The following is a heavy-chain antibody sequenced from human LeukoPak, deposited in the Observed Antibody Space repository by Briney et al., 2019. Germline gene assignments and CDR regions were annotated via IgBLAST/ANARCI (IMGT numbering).Heavy chain of an antibody. Sequence: PGRSLRLSCAASGFTFSSYGMSWVRQAPGKGLEWVSAISGSGGSTYYADSVKGRLTISRDNSKNTLYLQMNSLRAEDTAVYYCAKKYSTGLDPWGQGTLVTVSS. CDR3: AKKYSTGLDP. D-gene: IGHD1-26*01. V-gene: IGHV3-23*01. CDR2: ISGSGGST. CDR1: GFTFSSYG. J-gene: IGHJ5*02.